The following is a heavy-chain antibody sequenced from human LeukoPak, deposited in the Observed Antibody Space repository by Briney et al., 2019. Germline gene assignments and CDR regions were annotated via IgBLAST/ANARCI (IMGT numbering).Heavy chain of an antibody. J-gene: IGHJ4*02. CDR2: IYTIGST. V-gene: IGHV4-4*07. CDR3: ARDTGSRNIAAAFDY. Sequence: SETLSLTCIVSAGSISSYYWSWIRQPAGKGLEWIGRIYTIGSTNYNPSLKSGVTISVDKSKNQFSLKLNSVTAADTAVYYCARDTGSRNIAAAFDYWGQGTLVTVSS. D-gene: IGHD6-13*01. CDR1: AGSISSYY.